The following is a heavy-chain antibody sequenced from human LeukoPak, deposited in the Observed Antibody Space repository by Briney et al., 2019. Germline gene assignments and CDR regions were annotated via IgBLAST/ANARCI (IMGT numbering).Heavy chain of an antibody. Sequence: KPSETLSLTCTISGGSISSHYYSWIRQPAGKGLGWIGRMSISGNTNYNPSLKSRVTISVDKSKNQFSLKLSSVTAADTAMYYCARQSSGSYVYFDFWGQGTLVTVSS. D-gene: IGHD3-22*01. CDR3: ARQSSGSYVYFDF. CDR2: MSISGNT. CDR1: GGSISSHY. J-gene: IGHJ4*02. V-gene: IGHV4-4*07.